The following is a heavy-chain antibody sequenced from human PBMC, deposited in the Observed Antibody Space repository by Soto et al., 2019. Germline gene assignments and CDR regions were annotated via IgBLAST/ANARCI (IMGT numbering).Heavy chain of an antibody. CDR2: ISGVRNYI. CDR3: AREGVHNYTEYYFDY. J-gene: IGHJ4*02. Sequence: EVQLVESGGGLVNPGGSLRLSCAASGFTFSYYPLHWVRRAPGKGLEWVSSISGVRNYIRYADSVKGRFAISRDNAKTSLYLQMNSLTAEDTAVYYCAREGVHNYTEYYFDYWGQGTLVTVSS. D-gene: IGHD3-10*01. CDR1: GFTFSYYP. V-gene: IGHV3-21*06.